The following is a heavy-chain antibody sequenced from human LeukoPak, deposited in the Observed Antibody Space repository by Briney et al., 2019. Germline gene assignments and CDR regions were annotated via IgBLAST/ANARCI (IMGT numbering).Heavy chain of an antibody. CDR3: ARGIAAARSFDY. D-gene: IGHD6-13*01. Sequence: SETLSLTCTVPGGSIIISSYYWGWIRQPPGKGLEWMGSIYYSGSTYYNPSLKSRVTISVDTSKNQFSLKLSSVTAADTAVYYCARGIAAARSFDYWGQGTLVTVSS. V-gene: IGHV4-39*07. CDR1: GGSIIISSYY. J-gene: IGHJ4*02. CDR2: IYYSGST.